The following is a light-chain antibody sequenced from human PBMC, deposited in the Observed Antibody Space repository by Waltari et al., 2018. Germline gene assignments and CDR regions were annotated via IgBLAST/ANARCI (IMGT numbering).Light chain of an antibody. Sequence: IVLTQSPGTLSLSPGERATLSCRTSQSVSNNYLAWDQQRPGQAPRLLIAGASTRATGIPDRFSGSGSGTDFTLTISGLEPEDFAVYYCQQYGGLPRTFGQGTRVEIK. V-gene: IGKV3-20*01. CDR3: QQYGGLPRT. CDR1: QSVSNNY. J-gene: IGKJ1*01. CDR2: GAS.